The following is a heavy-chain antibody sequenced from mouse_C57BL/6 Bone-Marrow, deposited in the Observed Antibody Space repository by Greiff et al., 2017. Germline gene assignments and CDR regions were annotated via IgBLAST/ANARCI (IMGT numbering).Heavy chain of an antibody. D-gene: IGHD1-1*01. CDR3: ARQGITTVVAPYYFDY. CDR2: ISSGGSYT. CDR1: GFTFSSYG. J-gene: IGHJ2*01. Sequence: EVQLKESGGDLVKPGGSLKLSCAASGFTFSSYGMSWVRQTPDKRLEWVATISSGGSYTYYPDSVKGRFTISRDNAKNTLYLQMSSLKSEDTAMYYCARQGITTVVAPYYFDYWGQGTTLTVSS. V-gene: IGHV5-6*01.